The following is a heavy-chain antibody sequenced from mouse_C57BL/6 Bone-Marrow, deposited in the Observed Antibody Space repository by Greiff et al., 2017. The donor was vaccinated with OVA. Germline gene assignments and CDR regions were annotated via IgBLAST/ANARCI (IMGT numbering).Heavy chain of an antibody. V-gene: IGHV14-4*01. CDR2: IDPENGDT. J-gene: IGHJ3*01. CDR1: GFNIKDDY. Sequence: EVKLVESGAELVRPGASVKLSCTASGFNIKDDYMHWVKQRPEQGLEWIGWIDPENGDTEYASKFPGQATITADTSSNTAYLQLSSLTSEDTAVYYCTRPLPAWFAYWGQGTLVTVSA. CDR3: TRPLPAWFAY. D-gene: IGHD1-2*01.